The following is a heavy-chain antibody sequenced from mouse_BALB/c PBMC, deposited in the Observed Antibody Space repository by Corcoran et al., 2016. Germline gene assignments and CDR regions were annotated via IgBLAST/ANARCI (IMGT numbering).Heavy chain of an antibody. J-gene: IGHJ3*01. D-gene: IGHD6-1*01. CDR2: INTYTGEP. V-gene: IGHV9-1*02. CDR1: RYTFTDYG. CDR3: ARLDANEAY. Sequence: QIQLVQSEPELKKPGETVKNTCKASRYTFTDYGMNWVKQAPGEGLKWRGWINTYTGEPTYADDFKGRFAFSLETSASTAYLQINNLKNEDMATYFCARLDANEAYWGQGTLVTVSA.